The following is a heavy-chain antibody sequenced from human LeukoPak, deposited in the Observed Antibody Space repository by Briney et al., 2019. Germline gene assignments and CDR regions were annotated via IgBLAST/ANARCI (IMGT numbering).Heavy chain of an antibody. CDR2: IQTSGSI. V-gene: IGHV4-4*07. D-gene: IGHD7-27*01. Sequence: PSETLSLTCTVSGISISSYYWSWIRQPAGKGLEYIGRIQTSGSINYNPSLQSRVTMSVDTTKNQFPLKLSSATAADTAVYYCARLGKNAFDIWGQGTMVTVSS. CDR1: GISISSYY. J-gene: IGHJ3*02. CDR3: ARLGKNAFDI.